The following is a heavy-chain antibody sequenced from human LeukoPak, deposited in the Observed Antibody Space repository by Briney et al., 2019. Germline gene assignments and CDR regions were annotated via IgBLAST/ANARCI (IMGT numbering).Heavy chain of an antibody. J-gene: IGHJ4*02. CDR2: IYSGGTT. CDR3: ASTLTSGY. Sequence: PGGSLRLSCVVSVFTVTSNYMSWVRQAPGKGLEWVSVIYSGGTTNYADSVKGRFTVYRDNSKNPLYLQMNSLRAEDTAVYYCASTLTSGYWGQGTLVTVSS. V-gene: IGHV3-66*01. D-gene: IGHD4-17*01. CDR1: VFTVTSNY.